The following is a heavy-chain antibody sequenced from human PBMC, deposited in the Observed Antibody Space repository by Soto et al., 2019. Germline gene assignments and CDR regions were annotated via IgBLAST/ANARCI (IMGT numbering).Heavy chain of an antibody. CDR2: ISYDGSNK. V-gene: IGHV3-30-3*01. Sequence: QVQLVESGGGVVQPGRSLRLSCAASGFTFSSYAIHWVRQAPGKGLEWVAVISYDGSNKYYADSVKGRFTISRDNSKNTLYLQMNSLRAEDTAVYYCARDTHGGSYYLDYWGQGTLVTVSS. J-gene: IGHJ4*02. CDR3: ARDTHGGSYYLDY. D-gene: IGHD1-26*01. CDR1: GFTFSSYA.